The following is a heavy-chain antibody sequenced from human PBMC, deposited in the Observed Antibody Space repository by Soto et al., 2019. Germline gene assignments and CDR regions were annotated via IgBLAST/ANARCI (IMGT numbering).Heavy chain of an antibody. CDR2: VSNDGSNK. V-gene: IGHV3-30*18. CDR3: AKVLLTYTSGWYHPHFAY. Sequence: QVQLVEAGGGVVQPGRSLRLSCAASGFTFSSYVMHWVRQAPGKGLEWVAAVSNDGSNKDYADSVKGRVTISRDNAKNTLYLQMSSLRAEDTAVYYCAKVLLTYTSGWYHPHFAYWGQGTLVTVSS. D-gene: IGHD6-19*01. CDR1: GFTFSSYV. J-gene: IGHJ4*02.